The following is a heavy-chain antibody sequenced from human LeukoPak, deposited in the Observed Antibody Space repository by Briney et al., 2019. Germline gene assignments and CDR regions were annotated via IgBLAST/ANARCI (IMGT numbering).Heavy chain of an antibody. V-gene: IGHV3-23*01. D-gene: IGHD5-18*01. CDR1: GFTFSSYG. CDR2: ISGSGGST. Sequence: GGSLRLSCAASGFTFSSYGMTWVRQAPGKGLEWVTAISGSGGSTYYADSVKGRFTISRDNSKNTLYLQMNSLRAEDTAVYYGAKDPLGYSYGYLDYWGQGTLVTVSS. CDR3: AKDPLGYSYGYLDY. J-gene: IGHJ4*02.